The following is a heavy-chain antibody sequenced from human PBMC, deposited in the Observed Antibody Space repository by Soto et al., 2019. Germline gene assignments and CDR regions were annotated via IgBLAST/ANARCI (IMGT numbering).Heavy chain of an antibody. J-gene: IGHJ3*02. CDR1: GYSFSFYW. CDR2: MYPDDSDI. V-gene: IGHV5-51*01. D-gene: IGHD3-22*01. CDR3: ATAYVYDFENSNYYRDAFDI. Sequence: HGESLKISCKASGYSFSFYWIGWVRQMPGKGLEWMAIMYPDDSDIRYSPSFEAHVTISADKSTSTAFLQWSSLKASDTATYYCATAYVYDFENSNYYRDAFDIWGQGTLVTVSS.